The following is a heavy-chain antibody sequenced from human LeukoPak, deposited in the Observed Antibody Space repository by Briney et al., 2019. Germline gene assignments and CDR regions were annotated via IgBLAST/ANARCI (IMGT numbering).Heavy chain of an antibody. J-gene: IGHJ5*02. CDR3: ARVGDSSSSAWCDP. CDR1: GFTFSSYS. CDR2: ISSSGTYI. V-gene: IGHV3-21*01. D-gene: IGHD6-6*01. Sequence: GGSLRLSCAASGFTFSSYSMNWVRQAPGKGLEWVSPISSSGTYIYYADSMKGRFTISRDNAKNSLYLQMNSLRAEDTAVFYCARVGDSSSSAWCDPWGQGTLVTVSS.